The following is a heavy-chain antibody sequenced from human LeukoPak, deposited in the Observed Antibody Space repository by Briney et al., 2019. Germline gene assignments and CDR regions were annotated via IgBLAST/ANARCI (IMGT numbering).Heavy chain of an antibody. CDR3: AKDGTVVTSPNWFDP. CDR2: ISGSGGST. Sequence: GGSLRLSCAASGFTVSSSYMSWVRQAPGKGLEWVSAISGSGGSTYYADSVKGRFTISRDNSKNTLYLQMNSLRAEDAAVYYCAKDGTVVTSPNWFDPWGQGTLVTVSS. D-gene: IGHD4-23*01. V-gene: IGHV3-23*01. CDR1: GFTVSSSY. J-gene: IGHJ5*02.